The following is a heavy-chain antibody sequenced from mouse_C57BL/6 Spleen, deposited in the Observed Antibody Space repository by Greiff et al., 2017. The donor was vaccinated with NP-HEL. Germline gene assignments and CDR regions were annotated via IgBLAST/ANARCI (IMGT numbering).Heavy chain of an antibody. V-gene: IGHV1-78*01. CDR2: IYPRDGST. Sequence: VQLQQSDAELVKPGASVKISCKVSGYTFTDHTIHWMKQRPEQGLDWIGYIYPRDGSTKYNEKLKGKATLTADKSSSTADMQLNSLTSEVSAVFFCARSLYDCAILDYWGQGATLTVSS. J-gene: IGHJ2*01. CDR3: ARSLYDCAILDY. CDR1: GYTFTDHT. D-gene: IGHD2-4*01.